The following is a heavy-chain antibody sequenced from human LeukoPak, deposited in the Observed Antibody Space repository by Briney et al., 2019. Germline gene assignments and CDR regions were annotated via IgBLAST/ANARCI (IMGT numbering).Heavy chain of an antibody. CDR2: ILGNGHAS. D-gene: IGHD6-19*01. CDR1: GFTFSSYP. V-gene: IGHV3-64*02. CDR3: ARDSSSGYSFDS. Sequence: GGSLRLSCVASGFTFSSYPMHWVRQAPDKGLEYLSAILGNGHASFYADSVKGRFTISRDNSKNTLYLQMGNLRADDMAVYYCARDSSSGYSFDSWGQGALVTVSS. J-gene: IGHJ4*02.